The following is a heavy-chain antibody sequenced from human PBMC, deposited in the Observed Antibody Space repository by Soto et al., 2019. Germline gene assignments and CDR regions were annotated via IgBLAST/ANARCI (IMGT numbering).Heavy chain of an antibody. V-gene: IGHV3-74*01. CDR3: AREKSHCSGGSCDFYYYGMDV. D-gene: IGHD2-15*01. Sequence: EVQLVESGGGLVQPGGSLRLSCAASGFTFSSYWMHWVRQAPGKGLVWVSRINSDGSSTSYADSVKGRFTISRDNAKNTLYLQMNSLRAEDTAVYYCAREKSHCSGGSCDFYYYGMDVWGQGTTVTVSS. CDR1: GFTFSSYW. CDR2: INSDGSST. J-gene: IGHJ6*02.